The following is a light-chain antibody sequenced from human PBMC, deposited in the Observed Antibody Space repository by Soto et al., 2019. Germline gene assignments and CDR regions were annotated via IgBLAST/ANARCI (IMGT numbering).Light chain of an antibody. Sequence: DIQMTQSPSSVSASVGDRVTITCRASQFINNWVAWYQQKPGKAPRVLIHGASNLQSGVPSRFTGSQYGAEFTLTITSLQPEDFATYFCQQANTFPHTVGQGTKVDIK. J-gene: IGKJ2*01. V-gene: IGKV1D-12*01. CDR1: QFINNW. CDR3: QQANTFPHT. CDR2: GAS.